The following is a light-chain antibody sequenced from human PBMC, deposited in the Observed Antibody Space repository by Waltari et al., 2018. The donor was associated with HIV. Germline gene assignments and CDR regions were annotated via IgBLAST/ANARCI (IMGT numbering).Light chain of an antibody. CDR1: SSDVGSYNL. CDR2: EVS. CDR3: CSYVGWSTILYV. V-gene: IGLV2-23*02. Sequence: QSALTQPASVSGSPGQSITLSCTGTSSDVGSYNLVSWYQQHPGKAPKLMIYEVSKRPSGVSNRFSGSKSGNTASLTISGLQAEDEADYYCCSYVGWSTILYVFGTGTKVTVL. J-gene: IGLJ1*01.